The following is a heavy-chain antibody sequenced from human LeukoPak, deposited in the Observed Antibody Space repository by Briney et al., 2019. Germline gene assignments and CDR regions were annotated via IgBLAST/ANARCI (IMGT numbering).Heavy chain of an antibody. V-gene: IGHV3-7*03. D-gene: IGHD2-21*01. CDR1: GFTFIKGW. J-gene: IGHJ4*02. CDR2: IKQDGSEE. CDR3: AKAPVTTCRGAYCYPFDY. Sequence: GRSLRLSCTASGFTFIKGWMSWVRQAPGKGLECVANIKQDGSEEYYVDSVKGRFSISRDSSKNTLFLQMNRLRPEDAAVYYCAKAPVTTCRGAYCYPFDYWGQGTLVTVSS.